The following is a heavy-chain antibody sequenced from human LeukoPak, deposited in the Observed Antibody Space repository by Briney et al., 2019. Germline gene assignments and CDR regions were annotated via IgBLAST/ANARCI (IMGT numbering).Heavy chain of an antibody. CDR2: IKQDGSKK. V-gene: IGHV3-7*04. J-gene: IGHJ4*02. D-gene: IGHD5-24*01. CDR3: TRVGYIDEGIDY. Sequence: PGGSLRLSCVASGFPFSSYWMTWVRQAPGKGLEWVANIKQDGSKKSYVDSVKGRFTISRDNAKNPLYLQMNSLRAEDTAIYYCTRVGYIDEGIDYWGQGTLVTVSS. CDR1: GFPFSSYW.